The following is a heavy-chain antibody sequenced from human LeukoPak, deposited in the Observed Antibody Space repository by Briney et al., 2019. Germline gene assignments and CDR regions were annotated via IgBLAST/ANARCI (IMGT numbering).Heavy chain of an antibody. D-gene: IGHD1-1*01. CDR1: GFSFSSYG. V-gene: IGHV3-30*18. Sequence: GGSLRLSCAASGFSFSSYGMHWVRRAPGKGLEWVAVVSYDGKVQFYRDSVKGRFTISRDNSKNTLYLQIHSLRIEDTAMYFCAKEHRHDNWDFDLWGRGTLVTVSS. J-gene: IGHJ2*01. CDR3: AKEHRHDNWDFDL. CDR2: VSYDGKVQ.